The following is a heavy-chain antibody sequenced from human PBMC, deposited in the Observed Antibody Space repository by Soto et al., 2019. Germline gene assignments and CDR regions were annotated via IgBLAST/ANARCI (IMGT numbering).Heavy chain of an antibody. J-gene: IGHJ6*03. D-gene: IGHD3-10*01. V-gene: IGHV1-69*08. CDR2: IIPILGTG. CDR1: GGTFTSDT. Sequence: QVQLVQSGPEVKKSGSSVKVSCKLSGGTFTSDTISCRRRAPGQGLEWMGRIIPILGTGNYAQKFQGRITVTEDKSTNTGYMELSSLTSDDTAIYYGSREEGSYNMGTFPFYHMDVWGNGTTVTVSS. CDR3: SREEGSYNMGTFPFYHMDV.